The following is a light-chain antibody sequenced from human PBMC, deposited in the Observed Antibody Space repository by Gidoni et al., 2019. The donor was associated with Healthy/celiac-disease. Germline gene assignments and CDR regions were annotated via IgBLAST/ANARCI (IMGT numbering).Light chain of an antibody. CDR3: QQYDNLPRST. V-gene: IGKV1-33*01. Sequence: DIQLTQCTSSLSASVGDRVTITCQASQDISNYLNGYQQKPGKAPKLLIYDASNLETGVPSRFRGSGSGTDFTVTISSLKPEDIATYYCQQYDNLPRSTFGQGTKLEIK. J-gene: IGKJ2*01. CDR1: QDISNY. CDR2: DAS.